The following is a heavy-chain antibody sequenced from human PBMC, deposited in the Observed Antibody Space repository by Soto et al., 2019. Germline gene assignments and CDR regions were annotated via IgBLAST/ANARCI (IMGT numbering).Heavy chain of an antibody. CDR3: ARENSIASLSYYYGMEV. V-gene: IGHV1-69*01. Sequence: VKVSCKASGGPFTGNPIIWVRQAPGRGLEWMGGIIPMFGTTNYAQKFQGRVAITADESTTTAYMELNSLRSEDTAVYYCARENSIASLSYYYGMEVWGQGTTVTVSS. J-gene: IGHJ6*02. CDR1: GGPFTGNP. CDR2: IIPMFGTT. D-gene: IGHD6-6*01.